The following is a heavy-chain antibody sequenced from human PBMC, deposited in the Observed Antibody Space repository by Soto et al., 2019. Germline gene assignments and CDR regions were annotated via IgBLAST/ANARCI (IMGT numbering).Heavy chain of an antibody. CDR1: GFTFSAYS. V-gene: IGHV3-48*01. J-gene: IGHJ4*02. CDR3: ARDYHYAFDL. Sequence: EVQLVESGGGLVQPGGSLRLSCAASGFTFSAYSMNWVRQAPGKGLEWISYIRTSPTTIHYADSVKGRFTISRDNAKNSLYLQMNSLRAEDTAIYYCARDYHYAFDLWGQGTLVTVSS. D-gene: IGHD2-2*01. CDR2: IRTSPTTI.